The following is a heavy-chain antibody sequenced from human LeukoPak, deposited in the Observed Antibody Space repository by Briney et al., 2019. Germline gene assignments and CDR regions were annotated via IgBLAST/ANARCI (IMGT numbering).Heavy chain of an antibody. Sequence: ASVKVSCKASGYTFTSYDINWVRQATGQGLEWMGWMNPNSGNTGYAQKFQGRVTMTRNTSISTAYMELSSLRSEDTAVYYCARALGLGSSWADAFDIWGQGTMVTVSS. V-gene: IGHV1-8*01. CDR1: GYTFTSYD. J-gene: IGHJ3*02. D-gene: IGHD6-13*01. CDR3: ARALGLGSSWADAFDI. CDR2: MNPNSGNT.